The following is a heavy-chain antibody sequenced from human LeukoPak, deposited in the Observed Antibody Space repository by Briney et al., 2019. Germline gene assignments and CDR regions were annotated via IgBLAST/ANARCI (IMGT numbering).Heavy chain of an antibody. V-gene: IGHV3-23*01. Sequence: GGSLRLSCAASGFTVSNNYMSWVRQAPGKGPEWVSAIGGSGDRTYYADSVKGRFTISRDNSKNTLYLQMNSLRVEDSAVYYCAKDFRSGRYYRPDQWGQGTLVTVSS. CDR2: IGGSGDRT. J-gene: IGHJ4*02. CDR1: GFTVSNNY. D-gene: IGHD3-10*01. CDR3: AKDFRSGRYYRPDQ.